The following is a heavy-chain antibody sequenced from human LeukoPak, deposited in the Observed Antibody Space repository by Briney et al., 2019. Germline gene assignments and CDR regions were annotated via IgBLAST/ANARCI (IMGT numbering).Heavy chain of an antibody. CDR1: GYTFTKYV. CDR2: INAGNGDT. D-gene: IGHD2-21*01. J-gene: IGHJ4*02. CDR3: ARDDCGDTCYPGGY. V-gene: IGHV1-3*01. Sequence: ASVTVSFKASGYTFTKYVVHWVRQAPGQRPEWMGWINAGNGDTKYSQNFQDRVTITRDTSANTAYMELSSLTSEDTALYYCARDDCGDTCYPGGYGGQGTLVTVS.